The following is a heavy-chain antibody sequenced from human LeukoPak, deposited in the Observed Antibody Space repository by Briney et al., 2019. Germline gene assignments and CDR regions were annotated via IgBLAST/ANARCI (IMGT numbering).Heavy chain of an antibody. CDR3: ARRQWLVRSLDY. Sequence: PSETLSLTCAVYGGSFSGYYWSWIRQPPGKGLEWIGEINHSGSTSYNPSLKSRVTISVDTSKNQFSLKLSSVTAADTAVYYCARRQWLVRSLDYWGQGTLVTVSS. V-gene: IGHV4-34*01. CDR2: INHSGST. J-gene: IGHJ4*02. CDR1: GGSFSGYY. D-gene: IGHD6-19*01.